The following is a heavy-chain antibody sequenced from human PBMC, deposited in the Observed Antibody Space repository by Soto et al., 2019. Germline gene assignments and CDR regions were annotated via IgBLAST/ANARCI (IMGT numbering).Heavy chain of an antibody. V-gene: IGHV3-30-3*01. CDR2: ISYDGSIK. D-gene: IGHD6-19*01. J-gene: IGHJ4*02. Sequence: GGSLRLSCAASGFTFSSYAMHWVRQAPGKGLEWVAVISYDGSIKYYADSMKGRFTISRDNSKNTLYTQMNSLRAEDAAVYYCARTMAVAGPYSFDSWGQGTLVTVSS. CDR1: GFTFSSYA. CDR3: ARTMAVAGPYSFDS.